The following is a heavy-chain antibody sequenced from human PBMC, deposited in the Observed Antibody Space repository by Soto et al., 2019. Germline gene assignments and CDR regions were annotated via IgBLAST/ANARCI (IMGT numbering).Heavy chain of an antibody. D-gene: IGHD6-19*01. CDR3: VREGSGWDFDN. J-gene: IGHJ4*02. CDR1: GYSFTTYP. V-gene: IGHV1-18*01. CDR2: VSTYNGNT. Sequence: ASVKVSCKASGYSFTTYPITWVRQAPGQGLEWLGWVSTYNGNTNYAQGLQGRVSMTTDTSTSTAYLELRNLRSDDTAVYYCVREGSGWDFDNWVQGTPVTVSS.